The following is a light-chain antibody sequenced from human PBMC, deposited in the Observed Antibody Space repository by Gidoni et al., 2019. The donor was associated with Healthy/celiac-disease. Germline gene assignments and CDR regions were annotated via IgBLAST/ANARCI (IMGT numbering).Light chain of an antibody. Sequence: AIQMTQSPSSLSASVGARVTITCRASQGIRNDLGWYQQKPGKAPKLLIYAASSLPRGVPSRFSGRGSGTDFTLTISSLQPEDFATYYCLQDYNYPWTFGQGTKVEIK. J-gene: IGKJ1*01. CDR1: QGIRND. V-gene: IGKV1-6*01. CDR2: AAS. CDR3: LQDYNYPWT.